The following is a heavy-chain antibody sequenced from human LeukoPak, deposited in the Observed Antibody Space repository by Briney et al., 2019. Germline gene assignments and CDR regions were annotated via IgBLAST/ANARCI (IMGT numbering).Heavy chain of an antibody. CDR1: GGSVSSGRYY. J-gene: IGHJ5*02. Sequence: SETLSLTCTVSGGSVSSGRYYWSWIRQPLGKGLEWIGYFYYSGSTNYNPSLKSRVTMPVNTSKNQFSLKLSSVTAADTAVYYCARIAAAGFLGWFDPWGQGILVTVSS. V-gene: IGHV4-61*01. CDR2: FYYSGST. CDR3: ARIAAAGFLGWFDP. D-gene: IGHD6-13*01.